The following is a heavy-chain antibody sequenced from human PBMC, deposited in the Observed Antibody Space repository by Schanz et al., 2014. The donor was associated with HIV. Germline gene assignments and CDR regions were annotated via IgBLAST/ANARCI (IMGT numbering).Heavy chain of an antibody. D-gene: IGHD3-10*01. Sequence: QVHLVESGGGVVQPGRSLRLSCAASGFSFNSYGMHWVRQAPGKGLEWVAVIWYDGTTKYYGDSVRGRFTISRDNSKNTLYLQMNSLRAEDTAVYYCVRGLLFQGFFDSWGQGALVTVSS. V-gene: IGHV3-33*01. CDR1: GFSFNSYG. CDR3: VRGLLFQGFFDS. J-gene: IGHJ4*02. CDR2: IWYDGTTK.